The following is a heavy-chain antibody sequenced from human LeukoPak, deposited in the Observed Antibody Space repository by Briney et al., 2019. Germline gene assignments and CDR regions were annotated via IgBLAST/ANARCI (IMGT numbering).Heavy chain of an antibody. CDR1: GGSFSGYY. Sequence: SETLSLTCAVYGGSFSGYYWSWIRQPPGKGLEWIGEINHSGSTNYNPSLKSRVTISVDTSKNQFSLKLSSVTAADTAVYYCARVGRETYYYDSSGYYFDYWGQGTLVTVSS. CDR2: INHSGST. J-gene: IGHJ4*02. D-gene: IGHD3-22*01. CDR3: ARVGRETYYYDSSGYYFDY. V-gene: IGHV4-34*01.